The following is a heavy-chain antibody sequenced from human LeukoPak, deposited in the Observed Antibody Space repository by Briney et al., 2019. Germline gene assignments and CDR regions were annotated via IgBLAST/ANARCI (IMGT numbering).Heavy chain of an antibody. CDR2: IYWNDDK. D-gene: IGHD4-23*01. J-gene: IGHJ4*02. V-gene: IGHV2-5*01. CDR3: AHRPNYGGNTFDY. CDR1: GFSLSTSEVG. Sequence: SGPTLGKPTQTLTLTCSFSGFSLSTSEVGVDWICQPPGKALQWLALIYWNDDKRYSPSMKNRLTIAKDTSENHVLLTMTNMDPVDTATYYCAHRPNYGGNTFDYWGQGALVTVSS.